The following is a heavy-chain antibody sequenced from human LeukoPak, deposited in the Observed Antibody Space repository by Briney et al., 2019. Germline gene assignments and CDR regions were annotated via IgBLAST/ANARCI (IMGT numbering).Heavy chain of an antibody. CDR3: AREFQGGSYQDYFDY. J-gene: IGHJ4*02. D-gene: IGHD3-3*01. Sequence: SETLSLTCTVSGGSLSSGGYYWAWIRQPPGKGLEWIGAIFYSGRTNYKSSLKSRVAISVDTSKNQFSLKLSSVTAADTAVYFCAREFQGGSYQDYFDYWGQGTPVTVSA. V-gene: IGHV4-39*07. CDR1: GGSLSSGGYY. CDR2: IFYSGRT.